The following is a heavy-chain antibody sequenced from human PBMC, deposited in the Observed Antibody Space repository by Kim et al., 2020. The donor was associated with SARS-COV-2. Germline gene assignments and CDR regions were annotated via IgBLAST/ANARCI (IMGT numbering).Heavy chain of an antibody. CDR1: GFTFSSYS. Sequence: GGSLTLSCAASGFTFSSYSMNWVRQAPGKGLEWVSSISSSSSYIYYADSVKGRFTISRDNAKNSLYLQMNSLRAEDTAVYYCARDLRYRDSSGSLQGWGQGTLVTVSS. J-gene: IGHJ4*02. CDR2: ISSSSSYI. CDR3: ARDLRYRDSSGSLQG. V-gene: IGHV3-21*01. D-gene: IGHD3-22*01.